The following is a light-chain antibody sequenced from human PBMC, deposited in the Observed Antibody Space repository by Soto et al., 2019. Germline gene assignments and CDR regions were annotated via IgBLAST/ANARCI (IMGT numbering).Light chain of an antibody. J-gene: IGLJ1*01. CDR2: RNN. V-gene: IGLV1-47*01. CDR3: AAWDDSLSVHYV. CDR1: SSKFGSNY. Sequence: QSVLTQPPSASGTPGQRGTISCSGKSSKFGSNYVYWYQQLPGTAPKLLIYRNNQRPSGVPDRFSGSKSGTSASLAISGLRSEDEADYYCAAWDDSLSVHYVFGTGTKVTVL.